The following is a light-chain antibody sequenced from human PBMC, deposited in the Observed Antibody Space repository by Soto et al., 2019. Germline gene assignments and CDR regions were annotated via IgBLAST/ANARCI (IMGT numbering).Light chain of an antibody. V-gene: IGKV3-15*01. Sequence: EVVMTQSPVTLSVSPEDRVTLSCRASQTVRSNLVWYQQKPGQAPRVLIHGASTRATGIPDRFSGSGSGTDFTLTISSLLSEDFAVYYCQQDNDWPRTFGQGTKVDI. J-gene: IGKJ1*01. CDR1: QTVRSN. CDR2: GAS. CDR3: QQDNDWPRT.